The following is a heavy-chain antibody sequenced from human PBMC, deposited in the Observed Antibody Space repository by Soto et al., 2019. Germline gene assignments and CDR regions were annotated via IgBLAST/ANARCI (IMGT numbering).Heavy chain of an antibody. D-gene: IGHD6-19*01. CDR3: ARSETAGRRGLDI. CDR1: GGTFSSSA. CDR2: IIPTFGTA. Sequence: QVQLVQSGAELREPGSSVKVSCKASGGTFSSSAINWLRQAPGQGPEWMGGIIPTFGTANYIEKFRGRVTTTADTSTTTAYMELGSLTSEDTAMHFCARSETAGRRGLDIWGQGTMVTVSS. V-gene: IGHV1-69*06. J-gene: IGHJ3*02.